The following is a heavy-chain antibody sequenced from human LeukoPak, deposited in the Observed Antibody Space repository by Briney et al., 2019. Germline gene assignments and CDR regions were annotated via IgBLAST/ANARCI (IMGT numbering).Heavy chain of an antibody. CDR1: GFTFSSYG. CDR2: ISYDGSNK. J-gene: IGHJ4*02. Sequence: GGSLRLSCAASGFTFSSYGMHWVRQAPGKGLEWVAVISYDGSNKYYADCVKGRSTISRDNSKNTLYLQMNSLRAEDTAVYYCAKDVSHDSSWCAYWGQGTLVTVSS. D-gene: IGHD6-13*01. CDR3: AKDVSHDSSWCAY. V-gene: IGHV3-30*18.